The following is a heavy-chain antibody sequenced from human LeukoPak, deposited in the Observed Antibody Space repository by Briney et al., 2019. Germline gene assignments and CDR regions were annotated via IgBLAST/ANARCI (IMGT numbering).Heavy chain of an antibody. CDR1: GFTFSSYA. CDR2: ISYDGSNK. V-gene: IGHV3-30-3*01. CDR3: AREGGPVDTAMVDWFDP. J-gene: IGHJ5*02. Sequence: PGGSLRLSCAASGFTFSSYAMHWVRRAPGKGLEWVAVISYDGSNKYYADSVKGRFTISRDNSKNTLYLQMNSLRAEDTAVYYCAREGGPVDTAMVDWFDPWGQGTLVTVSS. D-gene: IGHD5-18*01.